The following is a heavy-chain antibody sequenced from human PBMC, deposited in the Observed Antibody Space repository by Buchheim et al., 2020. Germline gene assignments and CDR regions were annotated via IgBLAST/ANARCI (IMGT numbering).Heavy chain of an antibody. CDR2: ISFDGSNQ. Sequence: QEQLVESGGGVVQPGRSLRLSCAASGFTFSSYDMHWVRQAPGKGLEWVAVISFDGSNQYYVDSVKGRFTISRDNSENSLYLQMNSLRREDTAMYYCARDRDCSSTSCPLNGMDVWGQGTT. J-gene: IGHJ6*02. CDR1: GFTFSSYD. CDR3: ARDRDCSSTSCPLNGMDV. D-gene: IGHD2-2*01. V-gene: IGHV3-30*03.